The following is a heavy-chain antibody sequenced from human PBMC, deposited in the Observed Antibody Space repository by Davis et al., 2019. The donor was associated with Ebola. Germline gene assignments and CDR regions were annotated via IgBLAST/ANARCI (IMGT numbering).Heavy chain of an antibody. CDR2: IKQDGSEK. D-gene: IGHD6-19*01. CDR1: GFTFSSYS. V-gene: IGHV3-7*01. CDR3: ARGSRWLPIF. Sequence: GGSLRLSCAASGFTFSSYSMNWVRQAPGKVLEWVANIKQDGSEKYYVDSVKGRFTISRDNAKNSLYLQMNSLRAEDTAVYYCARGSRWLPIFWGQGTLVTVSS. J-gene: IGHJ4*02.